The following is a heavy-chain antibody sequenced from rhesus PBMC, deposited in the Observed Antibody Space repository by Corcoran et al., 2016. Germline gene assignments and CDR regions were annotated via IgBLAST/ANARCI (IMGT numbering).Heavy chain of an antibody. V-gene: IGHV4S10*01. J-gene: IGHJ4*01. CDR1: GGSISDSYR. CDR3: ARDRADPRYYYSGSLDY. CDR2: IYGSSTIT. Sequence: QVQLQESGPGVVKPSETLSLTCAVSGGSISDSYRWSWIRQPPGKGLEWIGYIYGSSTITNYNPSLKSRGTISKDTSKNQFSLKLSSVTAADTAVYYCARDRADPRYYYSGSLDYWGQGVLVTVSS. D-gene: IGHD3-16*01.